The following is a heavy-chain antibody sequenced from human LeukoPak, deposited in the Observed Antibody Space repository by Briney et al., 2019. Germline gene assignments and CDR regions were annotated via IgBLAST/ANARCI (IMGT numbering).Heavy chain of an antibody. V-gene: IGHV5-51*01. CDR1: GYSFTRNW. J-gene: IGHJ2*01. CDR3: ARRVVNNRNWYFNL. Sequence: GESLKISCKGFGYSFTRNWIGWVRQMPGKGLQWMGIIYPGDSDTRYSPSFQGQVTISADKSINTAYLQWSSLKASDTAMYYCARRVVNNRNWYFNLWGRGTLVTVSS. D-gene: IGHD4-23*01. CDR2: IYPGDSDT.